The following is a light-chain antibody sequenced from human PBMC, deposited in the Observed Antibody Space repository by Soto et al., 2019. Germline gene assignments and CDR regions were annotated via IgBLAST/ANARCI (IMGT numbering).Light chain of an antibody. Sequence: EVVLTQSPGTLSLSPGERATLYCRASQSVSSSYLAWYQQKPGQAPRLLIFDASSRATGIPDRFSGSGSGTDFTLTISRLEPEDFAVYYCLQYGSSPRTFGQGTKV. CDR1: QSVSSSY. J-gene: IGKJ1*01. CDR3: LQYGSSPRT. CDR2: DAS. V-gene: IGKV3-20*01.